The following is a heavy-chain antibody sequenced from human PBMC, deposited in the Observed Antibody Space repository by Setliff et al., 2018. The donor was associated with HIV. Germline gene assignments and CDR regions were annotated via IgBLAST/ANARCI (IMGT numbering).Heavy chain of an antibody. J-gene: IGHJ6*03. Sequence: ASVKVSCKASGYNFTSHDINWVRQAPGQGLEWMGWMNPKSGNTGYARKFQGRVTMTWDPSTGIGYMELNSLRADDTAVYYCARGIDILVKMGIYYHYMDVWGKGTTVTVSS. D-gene: IGHD2-15*01. CDR2: MNPKSGNT. CDR1: GYNFTSHD. V-gene: IGHV1-8*01. CDR3: ARGIDILVKMGIYYHYMDV.